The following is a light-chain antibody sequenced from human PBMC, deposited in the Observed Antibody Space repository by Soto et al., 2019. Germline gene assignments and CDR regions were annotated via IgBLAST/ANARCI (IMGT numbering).Light chain of an antibody. CDR2: GAS. V-gene: IGKV1-5*01. CDR1: QSISRW. CDR3: LQYNRYRT. J-gene: IGKJ1*01. Sequence: DIQVTQSPSTLSASVGDRVTITCRASQSISRWLAWYQQKPGEAPKLLIHGASSLESGVPSRFSGGGSGTEFTLTISRLQPDDFATYYCLQYNRYRTFGQGTKVEIK.